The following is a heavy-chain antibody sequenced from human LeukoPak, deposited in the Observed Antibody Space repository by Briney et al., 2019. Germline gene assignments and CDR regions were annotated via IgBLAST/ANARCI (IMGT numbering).Heavy chain of an antibody. Sequence: GGSLRLSCAASGFTFSSYGTHWVRQAPGKGLEWVAVISYDGSNKYYADSVKGRFTISRDNSKNTLYLQMNSLRAEDTAVYYCAREGDIVVVPAASTDAFDIWGQGTMVTVSS. J-gene: IGHJ3*02. CDR1: GFTFSSYG. D-gene: IGHD2-2*01. CDR3: AREGDIVVVPAASTDAFDI. V-gene: IGHV3-30*03. CDR2: ISYDGSNK.